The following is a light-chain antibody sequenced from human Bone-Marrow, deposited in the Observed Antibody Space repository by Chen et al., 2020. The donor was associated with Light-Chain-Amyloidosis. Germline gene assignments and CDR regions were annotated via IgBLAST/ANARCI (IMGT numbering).Light chain of an antibody. J-gene: IGLJ3*02. CDR2: DDS. V-gene: IGLV3-21*02. CDR3: QVWDSSSDRPV. CDR1: NIGSTS. Sequence: SYVLTQPSSVSVAPGQTATIACGGNNIGSTSVHWYQQTPGQAPLLVVYDDSDPPSGIPERLSGSNSGNTATLTISRVEAGDEADYYCQVWDSSSDRPVFGGGTKLTVL.